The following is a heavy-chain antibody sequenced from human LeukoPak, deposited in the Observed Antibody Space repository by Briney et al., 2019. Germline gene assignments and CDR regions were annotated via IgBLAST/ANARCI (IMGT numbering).Heavy chain of an antibody. D-gene: IGHD6-13*01. V-gene: IGHV3-53*01. CDR1: GFTVSDNY. Sequence: GGSLRLSCAASGFTVSDNYMSWVPEAPGKGLEWGSVMYSRGDTYYANSVKGRFTFSRDISKNTLYLQMNGLRAEDTAMYYCARDAPQVPAAGVLASWGQGTLVIVSS. CDR3: ARDAPQVPAAGVLAS. J-gene: IGHJ5*02. CDR2: MYSRGDT.